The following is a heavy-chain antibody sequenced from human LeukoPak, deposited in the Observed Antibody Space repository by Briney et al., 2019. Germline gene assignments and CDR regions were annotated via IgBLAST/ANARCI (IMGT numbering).Heavy chain of an antibody. Sequence: GRSLRLSCAASGFTFSSYGIHWVRQAPGKGLEWVAVIWYDGSNKYYADSVKGRFTISRDNSKNTLYLQMNSLRAEDTAVYYCARGWVRGEYYYYGMDVWGQGTTVTVSS. J-gene: IGHJ6*02. CDR2: IWYDGSNK. V-gene: IGHV3-33*01. CDR3: ARGWVRGEYYYYGMDV. D-gene: IGHD3-10*01. CDR1: GFTFSSYG.